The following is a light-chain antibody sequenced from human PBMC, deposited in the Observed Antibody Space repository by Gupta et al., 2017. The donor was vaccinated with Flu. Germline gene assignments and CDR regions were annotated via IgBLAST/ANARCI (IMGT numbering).Light chain of an antibody. J-gene: IGKJ1*01. Sequence: QMTQSHSTLSASIGDRVTITCRASQDIQTWLAWYQQKPGEAPKMLIYKTPILKTGVPSRFIGSGSGTDFTLTISNLQADDFATYYCQQYNYYWTFGQGTKV. CDR3: QQYNYYWT. CDR1: QDIQTW. CDR2: KTP. V-gene: IGKV1-5*03.